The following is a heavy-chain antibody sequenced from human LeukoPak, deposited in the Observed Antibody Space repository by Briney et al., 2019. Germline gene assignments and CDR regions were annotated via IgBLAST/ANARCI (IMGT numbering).Heavy chain of an antibody. V-gene: IGHV3-21*01. CDR2: ISSSSSSYI. D-gene: IGHD3-16*01. CDR3: ARDPDMITFGGVPHPRGAFDI. CDR1: GFTFSSYS. Sequence: KSGGSLRLSCAASGFTFSSYSMNWVRQAPGKGLEWVSSISSSSSSYIYYADSVKGRFTISRDNAKNSLYLQMNSLRAEDTAVYYCARDPDMITFGGVPHPRGAFDIWGQGTMVTVSS. J-gene: IGHJ3*02.